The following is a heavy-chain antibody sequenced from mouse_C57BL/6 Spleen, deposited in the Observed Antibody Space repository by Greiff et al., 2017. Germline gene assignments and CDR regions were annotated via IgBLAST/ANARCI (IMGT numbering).Heavy chain of an antibody. CDR3: ARWGLLRNFDV. CDR1: GYAFSSSW. V-gene: IGHV1-82*01. Sequence: QVQLQQSGPELVKPGASVKISCKASGYAFSSSWMNWVKQRPGKGLEWIGRISPGDGDTNYNGKFKGKATLTADKSSSTAYMQLSSLTSEDSAVYFCARWGLLRNFDVWGTGTTVTVSS. D-gene: IGHD2-3*01. CDR2: ISPGDGDT. J-gene: IGHJ1*03.